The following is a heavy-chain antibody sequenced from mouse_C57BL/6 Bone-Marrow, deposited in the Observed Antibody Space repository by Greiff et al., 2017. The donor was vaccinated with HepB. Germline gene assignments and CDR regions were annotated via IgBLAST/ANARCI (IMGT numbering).Heavy chain of an antibody. D-gene: IGHD4-1*01. J-gene: IGHJ4*01. Sequence: EVQVVESGGGLVQSGRSLRLSCATSGFTFSDFYMEWVRQAPGKGLEWIAASRNKANDYTTEYSASVKGRFIVSRDTSQSILYLQMNALRAEDTAIYYCARDALTGTEYAMDYWGQGTSVTVSS. CDR3: ARDALTGTEYAMDY. CDR1: GFTFSDFY. CDR2: SRNKANDYTT. V-gene: IGHV7-1*01.